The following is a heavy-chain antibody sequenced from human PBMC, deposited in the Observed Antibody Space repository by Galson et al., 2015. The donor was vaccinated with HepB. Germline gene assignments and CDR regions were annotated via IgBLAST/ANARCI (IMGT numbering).Heavy chain of an antibody. J-gene: IGHJ4*02. CDR3: ARAQSYGYTGGFY. CDR2: IWYDGSNK. D-gene: IGHD5-18*01. Sequence: SLRLSCAASGFTFSSYGMHWVRQAPGKGLEWVAVIWYDGSNKYYADSVKGRFTISRDNSKNTLYLQMNSLRAEDTAVYYCARAQSYGYTGGFYWGQGTLVTVSS. CDR1: GFTFSSYG. V-gene: IGHV3-33*01.